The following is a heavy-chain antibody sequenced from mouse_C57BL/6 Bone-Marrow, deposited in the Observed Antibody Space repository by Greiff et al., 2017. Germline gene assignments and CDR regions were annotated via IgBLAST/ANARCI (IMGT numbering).Heavy chain of an antibody. CDR3: DRCAFGSSARFAY. D-gene: IGHD1-1*01. J-gene: IGHJ3*01. CDR2: IWWGDAK. V-gene: IGHV8-8*01. CDR1: GFSLNTSDMS. Sequence: VTLQESGPGILQPSQTLSLTCSFSGFSLNTSDMSVVWLRQHSGRGLEWLGHIWWGDAKYYNPALKSGLTISKNTSKKLVVLKIANVDTADTDTYSCDRCAFGSSARFAYWGQGTLVTVSA.